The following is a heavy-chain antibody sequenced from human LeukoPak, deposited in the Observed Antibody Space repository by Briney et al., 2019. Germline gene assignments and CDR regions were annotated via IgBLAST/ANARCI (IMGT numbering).Heavy chain of an antibody. J-gene: IGHJ4*02. V-gene: IGHV1-8*01. CDR2: MNANSGDT. Sequence: GASVKVSCKASGYTFTSYDINWVRQATGQGLEWMGWMNANSGDTGYAQNFQGRVTMTRNTSISTAYMELSSLRSEDTAIYYCARGGTYLPFRYWGQGTLVTVSS. D-gene: IGHD3-10*01. CDR3: ARGGTYLPFRY. CDR1: GYTFTSYD.